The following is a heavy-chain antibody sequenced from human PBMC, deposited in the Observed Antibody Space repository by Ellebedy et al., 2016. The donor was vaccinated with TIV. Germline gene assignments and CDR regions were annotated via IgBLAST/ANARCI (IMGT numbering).Heavy chain of an antibody. CDR1: GDSISPYY. V-gene: IGHV4-59*01. Sequence: MPSETLSLTCTVSGDSISPYYWNWIRQPPGKGLEWIGYIYYSGSANYNPSLKSRVTISVDRSKNQFSLNLSSVPAADTAMYYCARQHDPKYNNYMDVWGKGTTVTVSS. J-gene: IGHJ6*03. CDR3: ARQHDPKYNNYMDV. CDR2: IYYSGSA.